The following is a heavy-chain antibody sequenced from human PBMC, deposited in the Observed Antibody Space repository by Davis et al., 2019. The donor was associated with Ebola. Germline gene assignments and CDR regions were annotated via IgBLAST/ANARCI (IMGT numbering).Heavy chain of an antibody. CDR2: IIPIFGTA. V-gene: IGHV1-69*13. Sequence: SVKVSCKASGGTFSSYAISWVRQAPGQGLEWMGGIIPIFGTANYAQKFQGRVTITADESTSTAYMELSSLRSEDTAVYYYAREREYCSSTSCYNWFDPWGQGTLVTVSS. CDR3: AREREYCSSTSCYNWFDP. CDR1: GGTFSSYA. J-gene: IGHJ5*02. D-gene: IGHD2-2*01.